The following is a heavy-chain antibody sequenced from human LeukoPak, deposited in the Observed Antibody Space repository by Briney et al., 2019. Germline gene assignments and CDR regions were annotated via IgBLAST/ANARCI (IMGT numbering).Heavy chain of an antibody. D-gene: IGHD5-24*01. J-gene: IGHJ4*02. Sequence: PGGSLRLSCAASGFTFSSYWMSWVRQAPGKGLVWVSRINSDESSTTYADSVKGRFTISRDNAKNTLFLQMNSLRAEDTAVYYCARAKRDGYNCFDYWGQGTLVTVSS. CDR2: INSDESST. CDR1: GFTFSSYW. V-gene: IGHV3-74*01. CDR3: ARAKRDGYNCFDY.